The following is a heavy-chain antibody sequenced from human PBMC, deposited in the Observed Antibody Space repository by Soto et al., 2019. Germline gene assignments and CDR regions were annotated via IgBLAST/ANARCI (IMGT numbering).Heavy chain of an antibody. Sequence: PSETLSLTCTVSGVSISSYYWSWIRQPLGKGLEWIGYIYYSGSTNYNPSLKSRVTVSVDTSKNQFSLKLSSVTAADTAVYYCARKGGNWFDPWGQGTLVTVS. CDR2: IYYSGST. CDR3: ARKGGNWFDP. J-gene: IGHJ5*02. V-gene: IGHV4-59*08. D-gene: IGHD2-15*01. CDR1: GVSISSYY.